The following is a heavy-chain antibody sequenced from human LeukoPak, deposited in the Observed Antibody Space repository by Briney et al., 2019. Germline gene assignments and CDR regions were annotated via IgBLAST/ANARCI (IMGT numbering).Heavy chain of an antibody. CDR3: ASYPYDSSGYFFDY. Sequence: SVRVSCKASGGTFSSYAISWVRQAPGQGLEWMGGIIPIFATANYAQKFQGRVTITADESTSTAYMELSSLRSEDTAVYYCASYPYDSSGYFFDYWGQGTLVTVSS. V-gene: IGHV1-69*13. CDR2: IIPIFATA. D-gene: IGHD3-22*01. CDR1: GGTFSSYA. J-gene: IGHJ4*02.